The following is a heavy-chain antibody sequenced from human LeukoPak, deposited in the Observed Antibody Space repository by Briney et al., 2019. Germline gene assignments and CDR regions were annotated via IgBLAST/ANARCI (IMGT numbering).Heavy chain of an antibody. CDR3: ARGRLDYYGSGSYPSPFDY. J-gene: IGHJ4*02. CDR2: IYYSGST. V-gene: IGHV4-59*01. Sequence: PSETLSLTCTVSGGSISSYCWSWIRQPPGKGLEWIGYIYYSGSTNYNPSLRSRVTISVDTSKNQFSLKLSSVTAADTAVYYCARGRLDYYGSGSYPSPFDYWGQGTLVTVSS. D-gene: IGHD3-10*01. CDR1: GGSISSYC.